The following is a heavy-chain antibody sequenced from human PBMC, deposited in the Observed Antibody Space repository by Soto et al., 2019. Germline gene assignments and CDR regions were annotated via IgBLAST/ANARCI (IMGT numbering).Heavy chain of an antibody. CDR1: GGTFSSYT. Sequence: ASVKVSCKASGGTFSSYTISWVRQAPGQGLEWMGRIIPILGIANYAQKFQGRVTITADKSTSAAYMELSSLRSEDTAVYYCARAHSPGLSGTTFLDVWGKGTTVTVSS. CDR2: IIPILGIA. CDR3: ARAHSPGLSGTTFLDV. D-gene: IGHD1-20*01. V-gene: IGHV1-69*02. J-gene: IGHJ6*04.